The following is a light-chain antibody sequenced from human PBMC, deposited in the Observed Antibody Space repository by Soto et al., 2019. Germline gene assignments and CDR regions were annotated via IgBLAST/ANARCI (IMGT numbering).Light chain of an antibody. J-gene: IGLJ1*01. CDR3: QSYDSSLSGSEV. CDR1: SSNIGAGYD. Sequence: QSVLTQPPSVSGAPGQRVTISCTGSSSNIGAGYDVHWYQQLPGTAPKLLMYGNSNRPSGVPDRFSGSKSGTSASLAITGLQAEDEADYYCQSYDSSLSGSEVFGTGTQLTVL. V-gene: IGLV1-40*01. CDR2: GNS.